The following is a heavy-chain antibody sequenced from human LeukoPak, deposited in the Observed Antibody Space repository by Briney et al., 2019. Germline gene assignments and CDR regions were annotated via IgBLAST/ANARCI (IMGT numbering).Heavy chain of an antibody. Sequence: GGSLRLSCAASGFTFSNYHMSWVRQAPGKGLEWVSAISGSGATTYYADSVKGRFTISRDNSKHTLDLQMNSLRAEDTAVYYCAKRFYERGGRFDCWGQGTLVTVSS. V-gene: IGHV3-23*01. D-gene: IGHD2/OR15-2a*01. CDR1: GFTFSNYH. CDR3: AKRFYERGGRFDC. CDR2: ISGSGATT. J-gene: IGHJ4*02.